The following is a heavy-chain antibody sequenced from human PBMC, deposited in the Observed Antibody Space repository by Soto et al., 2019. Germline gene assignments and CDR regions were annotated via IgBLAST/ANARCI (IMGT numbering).Heavy chain of an antibody. J-gene: IGHJ4*02. V-gene: IGHV3-66*01. D-gene: IGHD6-19*01. CDR3: AIDSSGWGERGY. CDR1: GFTVRSNY. CDR2: IYSGSNT. Sequence: EVQLVESGGGLVQPGGSQRLSCAASGFTVRSNYMSWVRQAPGKGLEWVSVIYSGSNTYYADSVKGRFTISRDNSKNTMYLQMNSLRVEDTAVYYCAIDSSGWGERGYWGQGTLVTVSS.